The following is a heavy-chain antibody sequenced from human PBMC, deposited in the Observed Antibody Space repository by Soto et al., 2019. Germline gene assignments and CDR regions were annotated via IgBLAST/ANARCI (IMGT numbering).Heavy chain of an antibody. V-gene: IGHV3-33*01. CDR3: ARDRLGYCSGGSCYLRAGYDAFDI. CDR2: IWYDGSNK. CDR1: GFTFSSYG. D-gene: IGHD2-15*01. J-gene: IGHJ3*02. Sequence: LRLSCAASGFTFSSYGMHWVRQAPGEGLEWVAVIWYDGSNKYYADSVKGRFTISRDNSKNTLYLQMNSLRAEDTAVYYCARDRLGYCSGGSCYLRAGYDAFDIWGQGTMVTVSS.